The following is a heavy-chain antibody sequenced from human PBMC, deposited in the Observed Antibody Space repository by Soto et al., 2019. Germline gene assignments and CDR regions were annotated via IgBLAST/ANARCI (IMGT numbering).Heavy chain of an antibody. CDR3: ARSYVRSPPIPY. J-gene: IGHJ4*02. CDR1: GYPFTSYG. D-gene: IGHD3-10*02. Sequence: ASVKGSCKASGYPFTSYGITWVRQAPGQGLEWMGWISTNIGNANYVEKLQGRVTITTDTSTSTAYMELSSLRSEDTAVYYCARSYVRSPPIPYWGRG. V-gene: IGHV1-18*04. CDR2: ISTNIGNA.